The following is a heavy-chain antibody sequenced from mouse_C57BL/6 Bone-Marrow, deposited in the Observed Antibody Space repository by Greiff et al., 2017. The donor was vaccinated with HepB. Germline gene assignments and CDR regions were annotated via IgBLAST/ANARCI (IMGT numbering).Heavy chain of an antibody. CDR1: GYAFSSSW. J-gene: IGHJ1*03. V-gene: IGHV1-82*01. Sequence: QVQLKESGPELVKPGASVKISCKASGYAFSSSWMNWVKQRPGKGLEWIGRIYPGDGDTNYNGKFKGKATLTADKSSSTAYMQLSSLTSEDSAVYFCARSPLYGNYGDWYVDVWGTGTTVTVSS. CDR3: ARSPLYGNYGDWYVDV. D-gene: IGHD2-1*01. CDR2: IYPGDGDT.